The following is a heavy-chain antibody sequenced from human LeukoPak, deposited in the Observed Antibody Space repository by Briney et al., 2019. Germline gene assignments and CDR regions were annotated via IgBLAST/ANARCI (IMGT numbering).Heavy chain of an antibody. D-gene: IGHD6-13*01. CDR3: AKDLSIAAAGTGWFDP. Sequence: GGSLRLSRAASGFTFSSYGMHWVRQAPGKGLEWVAVIWYDGSNKYYADSVKGRFTISRDNSKNTLYLQMNSLRAEDTAVYYCAKDLSIAAAGTGWFDPWGQGTLVTVSS. V-gene: IGHV3-33*06. J-gene: IGHJ5*02. CDR1: GFTFSSYG. CDR2: IWYDGSNK.